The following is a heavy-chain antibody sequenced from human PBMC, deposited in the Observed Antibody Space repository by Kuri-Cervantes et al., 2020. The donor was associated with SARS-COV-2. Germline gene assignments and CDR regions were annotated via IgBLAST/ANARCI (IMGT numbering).Heavy chain of an antibody. V-gene: IGHV4-34*01. J-gene: IGHJ6*04. D-gene: IGHD4-23*01. Sequence: GSLRLSCAFYGESFSGYYWNWIRQSPGKGLEWIGEVNHRGSTNYNPSLKSRVTISVDTSSKQFSLHLGSVTAADTAVYYCARPGGFLDVWGKGTTVTVSS. CDR2: VNHRGST. CDR3: ARPGGFLDV. CDR1: GESFSGYY.